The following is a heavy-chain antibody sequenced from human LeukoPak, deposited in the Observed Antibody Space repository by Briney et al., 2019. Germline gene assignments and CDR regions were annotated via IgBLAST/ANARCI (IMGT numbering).Heavy chain of an antibody. CDR1: GYIFSNYV. V-gene: IGHV1-3*01. J-gene: IGHJ4*02. Sequence: GASVKVSCKASGYIFSNYVIQWVRQAPGQSLEWMGWINGDNGNIKYSQKLQGRVTITRDTSASTAYMELRSLRFEDTAVYYCARWEAAAGTFDVWGRGTLVTVST. CDR2: INGDNGNI. CDR3: ARWEAAAGTFDV. D-gene: IGHD6-13*01.